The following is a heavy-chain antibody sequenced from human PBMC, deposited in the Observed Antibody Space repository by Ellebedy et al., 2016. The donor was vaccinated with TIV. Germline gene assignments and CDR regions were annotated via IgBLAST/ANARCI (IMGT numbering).Heavy chain of an antibody. CDR3: ASYELGDSSGYYLNAFDI. CDR2: IYYSGST. CDR1: GGSISSGGYY. V-gene: IGHV4-31*03. D-gene: IGHD3-22*01. Sequence: SETLSLXXTVSGGSISSGGYYWSWIRQHPGKGLEWIGYIYYSGSTYYNPSLKSRVTISVDTSKNQFSLKLSSVAAADTAVYYCASYELGDSSGYYLNAFDIWGQGTMVTVSS. J-gene: IGHJ3*02.